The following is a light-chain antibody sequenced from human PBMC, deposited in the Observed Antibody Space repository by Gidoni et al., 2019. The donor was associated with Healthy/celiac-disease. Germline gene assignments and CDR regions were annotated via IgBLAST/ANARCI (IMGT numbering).Light chain of an antibody. CDR2: WAS. CDR1: QSVLYSSNNKNY. Sequence: DIVMTQSPDSLAVSLGERATIHCKSSQSVLYSSNNKNYLAWYQQKPGQPPKLLIYWASTRESGVPDRFSGSGSGTDFTLTISSLQAEDVAVYYCQQYYSTRLTFGPXTKVDIK. V-gene: IGKV4-1*01. CDR3: QQYYSTRLT. J-gene: IGKJ3*01.